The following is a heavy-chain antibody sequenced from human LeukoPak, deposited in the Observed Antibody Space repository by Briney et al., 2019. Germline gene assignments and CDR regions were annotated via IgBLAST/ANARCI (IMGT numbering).Heavy chain of an antibody. Sequence: GGSLRLSCAASGFTFSSYWMSWVRQAPGKGLEWVANIKQDGSEKYYVDSVKGRFTISRDNAKNSLYLQMNSLRAEDTAVYYCARDGGIAVAGDAFDIWGQGTMVTVSS. CDR2: IKQDGSEK. CDR1: GFTFSSYW. J-gene: IGHJ3*02. V-gene: IGHV3-7*01. CDR3: ARDGGIAVAGDAFDI. D-gene: IGHD6-19*01.